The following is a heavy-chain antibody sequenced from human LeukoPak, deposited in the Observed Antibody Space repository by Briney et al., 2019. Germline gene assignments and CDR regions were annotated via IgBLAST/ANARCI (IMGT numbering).Heavy chain of an antibody. CDR3: ARVPASRSLMDV. Sequence: SETLSLTCTVSGGSISSYYWSWIRQPPGKGLEWIGYIYYSGSTNYNPSLKSRVTISVDTSKNQFSLKLSSVAAADTAVYYCARVPASRSLMDVWGQGTTVTVSS. D-gene: IGHD2-15*01. J-gene: IGHJ6*02. CDR1: GGSISSYY. V-gene: IGHV4-59*01. CDR2: IYYSGST.